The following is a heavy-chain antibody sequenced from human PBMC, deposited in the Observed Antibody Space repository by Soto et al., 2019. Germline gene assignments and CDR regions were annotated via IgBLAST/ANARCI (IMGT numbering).Heavy chain of an antibody. CDR3: ARVRGGVWFGELLSYYYMDV. Sequence: LRISCASSNFTVSNAWINLVRQAPGKGLEWVANIKQDGSEKYYVDSVKGRFTISRDNAKNSLYLQMNSLRAEDTAVYYCARVRGGVWFGELLSYYYMDVWGKGTTVTVSS. J-gene: IGHJ6*03. CDR1: NFTVSNAW. V-gene: IGHV3-7*01. CDR2: IKQDGSEK. D-gene: IGHD3-10*01.